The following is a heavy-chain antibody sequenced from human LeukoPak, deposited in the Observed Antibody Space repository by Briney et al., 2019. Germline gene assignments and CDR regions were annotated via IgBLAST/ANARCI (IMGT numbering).Heavy chain of an antibody. D-gene: IGHD6-6*01. V-gene: IGHV4-59*04. CDR2: IYYSGTT. CDR1: GGSISSYY. Sequence: ETLSLTCTVSGGSISSYYWSWIRQPPGKGLEWIGNIYYSGTTYYNLSLKSRVTMSVDTSKNQFSLKLRSVTAADTAVYYCARHRGSSSEFDPWGQGTLVAISS. CDR3: ARHRGSSSEFDP. J-gene: IGHJ5*02.